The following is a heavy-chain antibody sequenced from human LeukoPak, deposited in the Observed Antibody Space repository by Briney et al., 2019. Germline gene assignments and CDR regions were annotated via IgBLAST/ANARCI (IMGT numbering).Heavy chain of an antibody. J-gene: IGHJ4*02. CDR3: ARGGVTTMTLRDLWLDY. D-gene: IGHD4-17*01. CDR2: MSYDGSNK. Sequence: GGSLRLSCAASGFTFSNYAMHWVRQAPGKGLEWVALMSYDGSNKFYADSVKGRFTISRDNSKSTLYLQMNSLKAEDTAVYYCARGGVTTMTLRDLWLDYWGQGTLVTVSS. V-gene: IGHV3-30-3*01. CDR1: GFTFSNYA.